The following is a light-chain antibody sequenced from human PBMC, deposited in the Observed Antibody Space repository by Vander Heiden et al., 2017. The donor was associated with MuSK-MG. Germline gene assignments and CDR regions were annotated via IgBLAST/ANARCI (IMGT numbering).Light chain of an antibody. CDR3: CSYAGSSTFV. Sequence: QSALTQPASVSGSPGASIPIPCTGTSSDVGSYNLVSWYQQHPGKAPKLMIDEGSKRPSGVSKRFSGSKSGNAASLTISGLQAEDEADYYCCSYAGSSTFVFGTGTKVTVL. J-gene: IGLJ1*01. V-gene: IGLV2-23*03. CDR1: SSDVGSYNL. CDR2: EGS.